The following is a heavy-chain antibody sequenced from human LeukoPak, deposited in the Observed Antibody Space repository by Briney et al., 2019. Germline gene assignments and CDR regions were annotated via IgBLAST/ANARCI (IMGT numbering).Heavy chain of an antibody. Sequence: GASVKVSCKASGGTFSSYAISWVRQAPGQGLEWMGRIIPILGIANYAQKFQGRVTITADKSTSTAYMELSSLRSEDTAVYYCARGPRLASRSYVWGSPFDYWGQGTLVTVSS. CDR2: IIPILGIA. D-gene: IGHD3-16*01. V-gene: IGHV1-69*04. CDR1: GGTFSSYA. J-gene: IGHJ4*02. CDR3: ARGPRLASRSYVWGSPFDY.